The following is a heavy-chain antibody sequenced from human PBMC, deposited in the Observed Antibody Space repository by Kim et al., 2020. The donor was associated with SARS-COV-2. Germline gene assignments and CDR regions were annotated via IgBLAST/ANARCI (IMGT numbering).Heavy chain of an antibody. CDR3: ARGSPLGRTYAEYFQH. J-gene: IGHJ1*01. D-gene: IGHD7-27*01. CDR1: GFIFSDYS. V-gene: IGHV3-48*02. Sequence: GGSLRLSCAASGFIFSDYSMSWVRQAPGKGLEWLAFIGSGSRNRGYADSVKGRFTISRDNAQKSLFLQMNSLRDEDTAVYYCARGSPLGRTYAEYFQHWGQGTLVTVSS. CDR2: IGSGSRNR.